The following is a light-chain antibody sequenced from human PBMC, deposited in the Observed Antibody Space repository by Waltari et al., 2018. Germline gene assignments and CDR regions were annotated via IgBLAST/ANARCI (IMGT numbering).Light chain of an antibody. CDR3: QQYSSYTT. V-gene: IGKV1-5*03. J-gene: IGKJ1*01. CDR2: KAS. CDR1: QSISSW. Sequence: DIQMTQSPSTLSASVGDRVTITCRASQSISSWLAWYQQKPGKVPKLLIYKASNLESGVPSRFSCSGSGTEFTLTISSLQPDDFATYYCQQYSSYTTFGQGTKVEIK.